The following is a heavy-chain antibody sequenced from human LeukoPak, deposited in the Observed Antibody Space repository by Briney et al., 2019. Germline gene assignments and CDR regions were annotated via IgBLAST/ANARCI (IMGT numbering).Heavy chain of an antibody. CDR3: ARVDRLYERTYPAGYDI. Sequence: ASVKVSCKASGYNFRDYYIHWVRHAPGQGLEWMGWINPHSGGTRYAPKFQSRVTMSRDTSINTAYMELRRLRSDDTAVFYCARVDRLYERTYPAGYDIWGQGTRVTVSS. J-gene: IGHJ3*02. D-gene: IGHD6-25*01. CDR2: INPHSGGT. CDR1: GYNFRDYY. V-gene: IGHV1-2*02.